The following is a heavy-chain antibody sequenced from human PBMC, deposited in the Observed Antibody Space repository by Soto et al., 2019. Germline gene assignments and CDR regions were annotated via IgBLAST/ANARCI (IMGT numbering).Heavy chain of an antibody. CDR1: GYPFTIYA. V-gene: IGHV1-3*01. J-gene: IGHJ4*02. CDR2: INPGNGDT. Sequence: WASVKVSCKASGYPFTIYAIHWVRQAPGQSLEWMGWINPGNGDTKYSQIFQGRVTITWDTSARTAYMDLSSLISEDTADYYCARDSSSSRSFDYWGQGARVTVSS. CDR3: ARDSSSSRSFDY. D-gene: IGHD6-6*01.